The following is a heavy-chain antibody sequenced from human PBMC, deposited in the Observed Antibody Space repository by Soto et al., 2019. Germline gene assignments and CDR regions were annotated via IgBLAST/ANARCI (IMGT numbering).Heavy chain of an antibody. CDR2: IIPNLGIT. CDR1: GGTLSSYT. CDR3: ARDTGYCSGASCPAVDY. D-gene: IGHD2-15*01. J-gene: IGHJ4*02. V-gene: IGHV1-69*08. Sequence: QVQLVQSGAEVKKPGSSVKVSCKASGGTLSSYTFSWVRQAPGQGLEWMGRIIPNLGITNYAQKFQGRITIIVDKSTSTAYMELSSLRSEDTAVYYCARDTGYCSGASCPAVDYWGQGTLVTVSS.